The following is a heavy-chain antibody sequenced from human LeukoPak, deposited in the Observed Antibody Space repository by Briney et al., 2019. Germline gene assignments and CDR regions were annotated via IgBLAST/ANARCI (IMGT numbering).Heavy chain of an antibody. J-gene: IGHJ4*02. Sequence: GRSLRLSCTASGFTFGDYAMSWVRQAPGKGLXXXXFIRSKAYGGTTEYAASVKGRFTISRDDSKSIAYLQMNSLKTEDTAVYYCTSPGGSGWYYNYWGQGTLVTVSS. CDR3: TSPGGSGWYYNY. CDR2: IRSKAYGGTT. CDR1: GFTFGDYA. V-gene: IGHV3-49*04. D-gene: IGHD6-19*01.